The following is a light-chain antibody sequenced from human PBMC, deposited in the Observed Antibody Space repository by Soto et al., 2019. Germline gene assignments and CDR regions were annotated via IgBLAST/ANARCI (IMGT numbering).Light chain of an antibody. CDR1: QSISSW. CDR3: QQYNSFPLT. V-gene: IGKV1-5*03. J-gene: IGKJ2*01. Sequence: DIQMTQSPSTLSASVGDRVTITCRASQSISSWLAWYQQKPGKAPKVLIYKASSLESGVPSRFSGSGSGTEFTLTISSLQPDDFATYYCQQYNSFPLTFGQGTKLEIK. CDR2: KAS.